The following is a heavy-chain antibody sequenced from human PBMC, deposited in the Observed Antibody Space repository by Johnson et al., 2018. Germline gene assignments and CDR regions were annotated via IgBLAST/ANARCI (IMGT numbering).Heavy chain of an antibody. J-gene: IGHJ6*02. CDR2: IWYDGSNK. CDR1: GFTFSSYG. Sequence: VQLQESGGGVVQPGRSLRLSCAASGFTFSSYGMHWVRQAPGKGLEWVAVIWYDGSNKYYADSVKGRFTISRNNSKNTLYLQMNSLRDEDTAVYYCARDGLAIFVARDYYYGMDVWGQGTTVTVSS. V-gene: IGHV3-33*01. CDR3: ARDGLAIFVARDYYYGMDV. D-gene: IGHD3-9*01.